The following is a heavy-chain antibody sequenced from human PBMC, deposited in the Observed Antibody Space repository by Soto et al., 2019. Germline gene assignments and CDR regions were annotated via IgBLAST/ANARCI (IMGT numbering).Heavy chain of an antibody. Sequence: TLSLTCTVSGGSISSGGYYWSWIRQHPGKGLEWIGYIYYSGSTYYNPSLKSRVTISVDTSKNQFSLKLSSVTAADTAVYYCARAPLYRQLGLEVLEKYFDYWGQGTLVTVSS. D-gene: IGHD6-6*01. J-gene: IGHJ4*02. CDR3: ARAPLYRQLGLEVLEKYFDY. CDR1: GGSISSGGYY. V-gene: IGHV4-31*03. CDR2: IYYSGST.